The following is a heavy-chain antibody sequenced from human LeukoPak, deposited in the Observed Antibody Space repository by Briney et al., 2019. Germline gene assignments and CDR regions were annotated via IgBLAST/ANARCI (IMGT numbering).Heavy chain of an antibody. CDR1: GYTLTELF. Sequence: ASVKVSCKVSGYTLTELFMHWVRQAPGKGLEWMGGFDPEDGETIYAQKFQGRVTMTEDTSTDTAYMELSSLRSEDTAVYYCATPLPQNYYYGMDVWGQGTTVTVSS. CDR3: ATPLPQNYYYGMDV. CDR2: FDPEDGET. V-gene: IGHV1-24*01. J-gene: IGHJ6*02.